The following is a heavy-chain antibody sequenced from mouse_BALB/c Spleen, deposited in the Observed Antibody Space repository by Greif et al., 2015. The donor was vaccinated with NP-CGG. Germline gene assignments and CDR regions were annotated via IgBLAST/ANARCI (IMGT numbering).Heavy chain of an antibody. CDR3: ASEGDWAFPFPFPY. Sequence: QVQLQQSGAELVRPGASVKLSCKASGYSFTSYWMNWVKQRPGQGLEWIGMIHPSDSETRLNQKFKDKATLTVDKSSSTPHMHLRRPTSEDSAVYYCASEGDWAFPFPFPYWGQGTLVTVSA. CDR1: GYSFTSYW. D-gene: IGHD4-1*01. CDR2: IHPSDSET. V-gene: IGHV1-74*01. J-gene: IGHJ3*01.